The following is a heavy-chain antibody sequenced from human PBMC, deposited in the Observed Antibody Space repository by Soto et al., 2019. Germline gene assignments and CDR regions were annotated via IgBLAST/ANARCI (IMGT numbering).Heavy chain of an antibody. Sequence: GGSLRLSCAASGFRFDECNMHWVRQAPGKGLEWLSLITWNGANTYYADSVKGRFTISRDGTTKSVSLQMTSLKREDTGLYYCARETLSYGSALGVWGQGTTVTVSS. CDR3: ARETLSYGSALGV. CDR2: ITWNGANT. J-gene: IGHJ6*02. D-gene: IGHD3-16*01. V-gene: IGHV3-43*01. CDR1: GFRFDECN.